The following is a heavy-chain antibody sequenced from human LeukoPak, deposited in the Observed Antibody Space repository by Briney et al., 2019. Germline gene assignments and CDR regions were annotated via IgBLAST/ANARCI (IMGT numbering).Heavy chain of an antibody. V-gene: IGHV4-59*01. CDR2: IYYSGST. CDR1: GCSISSYY. CDR3: ASYTTSRYCSSTSCYRAFDI. D-gene: IGHD2-2*01. J-gene: IGHJ3*02. Sequence: SETLSLTCTVSGCSISSYYWSWIRQPPGKGLEWIGYIYYSGSTNYNPSLKSRVTISVDTSKNQFSLKLSSVTAADPAVYYCASYTTSRYCSSTSCYRAFDIWGQGTMVTVSS.